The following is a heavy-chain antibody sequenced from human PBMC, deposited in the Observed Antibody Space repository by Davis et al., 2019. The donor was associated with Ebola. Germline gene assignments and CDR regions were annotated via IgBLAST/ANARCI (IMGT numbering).Heavy chain of an antibody. Sequence: PGGSLRLSCKGSGYSFTSYWIGWVRQMPGKGLEWMGIIYPGDSDTRYSPSFQGQVTISADKSISTAYLQWSSLKASDTAMYYCARHKTSYGDYYYGMDVWGQGTTVTASS. CDR3: ARHKTSYGDYYYGMDV. D-gene: IGHD1-26*01. CDR2: IYPGDSDT. J-gene: IGHJ6*02. CDR1: GYSFTSYW. V-gene: IGHV5-51*01.